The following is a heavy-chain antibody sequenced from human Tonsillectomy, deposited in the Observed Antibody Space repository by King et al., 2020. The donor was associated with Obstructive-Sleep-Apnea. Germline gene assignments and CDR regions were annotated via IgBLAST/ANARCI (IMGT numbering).Heavy chain of an antibody. CDR2: FYYSGST. CDR3: ARAQGWLGSYYFDY. Sequence: LQLQESGPGLVKPSQTLSLTCTVSGGSISSGDYSWSWIRQPPVKGLECIGSFYYSGSTFYNPSLKSRGTITVDTSKNQSSLKLSSVTAADTAVYYCARAQGWLGSYYFDYWGQGTLVTVSS. D-gene: IGHD5-12*01. CDR1: GGSISSGDYS. V-gene: IGHV4-30-4*01. J-gene: IGHJ4*02.